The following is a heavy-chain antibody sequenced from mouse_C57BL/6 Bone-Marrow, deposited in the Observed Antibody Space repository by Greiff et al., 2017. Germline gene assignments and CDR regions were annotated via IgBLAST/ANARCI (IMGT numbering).Heavy chain of an antibody. V-gene: IGHV6-6*01. CDR1: GFTFSDAW. J-gene: IGHJ4*01. Sequence: EVMLVESGGGLVQPGGSMKLSCAASGFTFSDAWMDWVRQSPEKGLEWVAEIRNKANNHATYYAESVKGRFTISRDDSKSSVYLQMNSLRAEDTGMYYCTRGYYYGSRYAMDYWGQGTSVTVSS. D-gene: IGHD1-1*01. CDR2: IRNKANNHAT. CDR3: TRGYYYGSRYAMDY.